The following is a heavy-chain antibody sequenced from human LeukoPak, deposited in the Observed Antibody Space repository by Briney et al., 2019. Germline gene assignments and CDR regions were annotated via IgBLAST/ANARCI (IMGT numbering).Heavy chain of an antibody. V-gene: IGHV1-2*02. J-gene: IGHJ4*02. Sequence: ASVKVSCKASGYTXTDYYMHLVRQAPGQGLEWMGWINPKSGGTNYAQEFQGRVTMTGDTSISTAYMELTWLRSDDTAVYFCARALRDAYNYPYFDYWGQGTLVTVSS. CDR2: INPKSGGT. D-gene: IGHD5-24*01. CDR3: ARALRDAYNYPYFDY. CDR1: GYTXTDYY.